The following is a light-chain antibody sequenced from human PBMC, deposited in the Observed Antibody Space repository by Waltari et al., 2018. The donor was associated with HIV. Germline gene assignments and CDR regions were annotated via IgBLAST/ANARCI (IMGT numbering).Light chain of an antibody. J-gene: IGKJ1*01. CDR3: QQYNSFPWT. Sequence: DIKMTQSPSTLSASVGDRVTIACRASQSISGWLAWYQQKPGKAPKVLIYKASSLESGVPSRFSGSGSGTEFTLTISSLQPEDIAIYYCQQYNSFPWTFGQGTKVEIK. V-gene: IGKV1-5*03. CDR2: KAS. CDR1: QSISGW.